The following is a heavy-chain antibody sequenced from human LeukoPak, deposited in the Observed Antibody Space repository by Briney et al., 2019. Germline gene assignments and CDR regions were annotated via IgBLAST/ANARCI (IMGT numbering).Heavy chain of an antibody. D-gene: IGHD5-12*01. Sequence: GGSLRLSCAASGFTFSSYAMTWVRQAPGKGLEWISAISGSGGSTYYADSVKGQFTISRDNSKNTLYLQMNSLRADDTAVYYCAKGVSAYDVWGQGTLVTASS. CDR2: ISGSGGST. CDR3: AKGVSAYDV. V-gene: IGHV3-23*01. J-gene: IGHJ4*02. CDR1: GFTFSSYA.